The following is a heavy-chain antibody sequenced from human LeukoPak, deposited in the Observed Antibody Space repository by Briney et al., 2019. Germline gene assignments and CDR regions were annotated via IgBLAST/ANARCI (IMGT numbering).Heavy chain of an antibody. CDR3: ARADGYKSFGY. Sequence: SVKVSCKASGGTFSSYAISWVRQAPGQGLEWMGRIIPILGIANYAQKFQGRVTTTADKSTSTTYMELSSLRSEDTAVYYCARADGYKSFGYWGQGTLVTVSS. V-gene: IGHV1-69*04. D-gene: IGHD5-12*01. J-gene: IGHJ4*02. CDR1: GGTFSSYA. CDR2: IIPILGIA.